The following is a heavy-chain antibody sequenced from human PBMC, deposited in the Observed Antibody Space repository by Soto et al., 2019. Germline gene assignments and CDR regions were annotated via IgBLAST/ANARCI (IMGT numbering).Heavy chain of an antibody. CDR1: GGSISSSSYY. J-gene: IGHJ4*02. CDR2: IYYSGST. V-gene: IGHV4-39*01. D-gene: IGHD3-3*02. Sequence: ETLSLTCTVSGGSISSSSYYWGWIRQPPGKGLEWIGSIYYSGSTYYNPSLKSRVTISVDTSKNQFSLKLSSVTAADTAVYYCARHGISRVSDYFDYWGQGTLVTVSS. CDR3: ARHGISRVSDYFDY.